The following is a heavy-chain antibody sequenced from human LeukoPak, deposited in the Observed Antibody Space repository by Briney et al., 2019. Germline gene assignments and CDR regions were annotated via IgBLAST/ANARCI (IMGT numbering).Heavy chain of an antibody. Sequence: PGGSLRLSCAGSGFTFSNYWMHWVRQDPGKGLVWVSRANTDASSTFYADSVKGRFSISRDNTKNMLYLQMNSLRVEDTAIYYCAQEIGYCSGGICYSLEYFLNWGQGTLVIVSS. CDR2: ANTDASST. V-gene: IGHV3-74*01. CDR3: AQEIGYCSGGICYSLEYFLN. J-gene: IGHJ1*01. CDR1: GFTFSNYW. D-gene: IGHD2-15*01.